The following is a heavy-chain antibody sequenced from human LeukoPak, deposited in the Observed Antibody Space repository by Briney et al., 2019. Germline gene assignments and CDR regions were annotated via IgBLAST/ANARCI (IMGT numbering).Heavy chain of an antibody. D-gene: IGHD6-19*01. CDR3: ARILAPVAGNYNFDY. J-gene: IGHJ4*02. CDR1: GFSLSTSGMC. V-gene: IGHV2-70*11. CDR2: IDWDDDK. Sequence: SGPALVQPTQTLTLTCTFSGFSLSTSGMCVSWIRQPPGKALEWLSRIDWDDDKYYSTSLKTRLTIPPDTSKNQVVLRMTNMDPLDTATYYCARILAPVAGNYNFDYWGQGTPVTVSS.